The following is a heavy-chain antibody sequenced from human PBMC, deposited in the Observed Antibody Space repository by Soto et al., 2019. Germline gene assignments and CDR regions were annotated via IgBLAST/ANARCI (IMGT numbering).Heavy chain of an antibody. CDR3: ARRDDSSGYPKGGMEV. J-gene: IGHJ6*02. D-gene: IGHD3-22*01. Sequence: SLKVSCQCSLYSFTSYWISLVLQMPFKGLECMWRIDPSDSYTNYSPSFQGHVTISADKSISTAYLQWSSLKASDTAMYYCARRDDSSGYPKGGMEVWGQGTTVTVPS. V-gene: IGHV5-10-1*01. CDR2: IDPSDSYT. CDR1: LYSFTSYW.